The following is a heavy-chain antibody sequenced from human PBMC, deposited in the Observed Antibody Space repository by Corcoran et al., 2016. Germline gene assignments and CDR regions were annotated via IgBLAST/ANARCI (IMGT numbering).Heavy chain of an antibody. CDR2: IYYSGST. V-gene: IGHV4-39*07. J-gene: IGHJ6*02. CDR1: GGSISSSSYY. D-gene: IGHD3-3*01. Sequence: QLQLQESGPGLVKPSETLSLTCTVSGGSISSSSYYWGWIRQPPGKGLEWIGSIYYSGSTYYNPSLKSRVTISVDTSKNQFSLKLSSVTAADTAVNYCARAYYDFWRRGESSGMDVWGQGTTVTVSS. CDR3: ARAYYDFWRRGESSGMDV.